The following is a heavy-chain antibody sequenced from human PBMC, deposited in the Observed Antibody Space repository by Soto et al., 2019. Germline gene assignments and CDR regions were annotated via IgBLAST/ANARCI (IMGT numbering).Heavy chain of an antibody. J-gene: IGHJ4*02. CDR3: AKGTENIVLMIYATLFDS. D-gene: IGHD2-8*01. CDR1: GFTFSSYA. Sequence: QVQLVESGGGVVQPGRSLRLSCAASGFTFSSYAMHWVRQAPGKGLEWVAVISYDGRNEYYADSVKGRFTISRDNSKNTLNLQMNSLRPEDTAVYYWAKGTENIVLMIYATLFDSWGQGTLVTVSS. V-gene: IGHV3-30*18. CDR2: ISYDGRNE.